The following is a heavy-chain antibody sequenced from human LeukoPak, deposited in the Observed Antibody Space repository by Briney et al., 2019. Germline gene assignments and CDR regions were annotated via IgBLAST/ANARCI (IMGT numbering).Heavy chain of an antibody. CDR1: GFTFSSYA. J-gene: IGHJ4*02. CDR3: AKDQYCSSTSCYAFDY. CDR2: ISYDGSNK. D-gene: IGHD2-2*01. Sequence: GGSLRLSCAASGFTFSSYAMHWVRQAPGKGLEWVAVISYDGSNKYYADSVKGRFTISRDNSKNTLYLQMNSLRAEDTAVYYCAKDQYCSSTSCYAFDYWGQGTLVTVSS. V-gene: IGHV3-30*01.